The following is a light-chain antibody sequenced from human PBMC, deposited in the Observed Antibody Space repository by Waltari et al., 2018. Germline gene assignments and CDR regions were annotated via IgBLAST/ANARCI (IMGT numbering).Light chain of an antibody. Sequence: DIQMTQSPSSLSASVGDRVTITCQASQDIRKYLNWYQQIPGKAPQLLIYDASILETGVPSRFRGSGSGTHFTFTINTLQPEDIATYYCQQYDDLPLTFGGGTKVEIK. V-gene: IGKV1-33*01. J-gene: IGKJ4*01. CDR1: QDIRKY. CDR3: QQYDDLPLT. CDR2: DAS.